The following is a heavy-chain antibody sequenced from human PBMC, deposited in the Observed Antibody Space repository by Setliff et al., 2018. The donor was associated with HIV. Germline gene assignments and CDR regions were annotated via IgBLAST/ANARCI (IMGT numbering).Heavy chain of an antibody. CDR2: ISYDGSNK. D-gene: IGHD6-19*01. CDR3: AREGQEEWLAPSMYNWFDP. J-gene: IGHJ5*02. Sequence: GGSLRLSCAASGFTFSNYAMHWVRQAPGKGLEWVAVISYDGSNKYHADSVKGRFTISRDNSKNTLYLHMNSLRAEDTAVYYCAREGQEEWLAPSMYNWFDPWGQGTLVTVSS. V-gene: IGHV3-30-3*01. CDR1: GFTFSNYA.